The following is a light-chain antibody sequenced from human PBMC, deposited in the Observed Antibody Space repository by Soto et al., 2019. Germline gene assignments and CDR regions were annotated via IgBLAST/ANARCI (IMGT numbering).Light chain of an antibody. J-gene: IGKJ2*01. V-gene: IGKV2-30*02. CDR1: QSLVHRDGNTY. CDR3: LQGKKWPYT. Sequence: DVVMTQSPLSQPVTLGQPASISCRSSQSLVHRDGNTYLSWFQQRPGQSPRRLIYRVSNRDSGVPDRFSGSGSGTDFTLNISRVEAEDVGVYYCLQGKKWPYTFGQGTKLEIK. CDR2: RVS.